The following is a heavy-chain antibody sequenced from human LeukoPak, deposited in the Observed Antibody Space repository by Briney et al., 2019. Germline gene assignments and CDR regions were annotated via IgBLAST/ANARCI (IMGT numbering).Heavy chain of an antibody. CDR3: AKDEGVTGDRNYFDY. CDR2: ISGSGGST. J-gene: IGHJ4*02. D-gene: IGHD7-27*01. V-gene: IGHV3-23*01. CDR1: GFTFSSYA. Sequence: PGGSLRLSCAASGFTFSSYAMSWVRQAPGKGLEWVSAISGSGGSTYYADSVKGRFTISRDNSKNTLYLQMNSLRAEDTAVYYCAKDEGVTGDRNYFDYWGQGTLVTVSS.